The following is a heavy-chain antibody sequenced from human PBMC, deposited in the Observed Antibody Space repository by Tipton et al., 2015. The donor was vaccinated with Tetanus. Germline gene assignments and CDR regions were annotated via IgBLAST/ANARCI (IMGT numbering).Heavy chain of an antibody. J-gene: IGHJ4*02. V-gene: IGHV3-15*07. CDR2: IKSKTDGGTT. Sequence: SLRLSCATSGLFFKNAWMNRVRQAPGKGLEWVGRIKSKTDGGTTDYAARVKDGFSISRDDSKNTLFLQMNSLKTEDTAAYYCTTSGIVGSGSRVDYWGRGTLVTVSS. D-gene: IGHD1-26*01. CDR3: TTSGIVGSGSRVDY. CDR1: GLFFKNAW.